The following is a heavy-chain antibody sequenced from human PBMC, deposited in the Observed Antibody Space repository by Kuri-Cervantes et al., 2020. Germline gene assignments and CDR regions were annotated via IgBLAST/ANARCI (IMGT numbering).Heavy chain of an antibody. J-gene: IGHJ5*02. V-gene: IGHV1-18*01. CDR2: ISAYNGNT. CDR1: GYTFTSYG. Sequence: ASVKVSCKASGYTFTSYGISWVRQAPGQGLEWMGWISAYNGNTNYEQKLLGRVTMTTDTSTSTAYLELRSLRSDDTAVYYCARDPKRARWVVGLLQLPPGYWFDPWGQGTLVTVSS. CDR3: ARDPKRARWVVGLLQLPPGYWFDP. D-gene: IGHD3-22*01.